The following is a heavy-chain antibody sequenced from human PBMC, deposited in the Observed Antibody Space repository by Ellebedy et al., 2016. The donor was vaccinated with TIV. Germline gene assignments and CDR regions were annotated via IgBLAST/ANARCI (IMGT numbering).Heavy chain of an antibody. CDR3: ARISCWNSGGSYYFDY. CDR1: GYTFTSYA. D-gene: IGHD1-7*01. Sequence: ASVKVSCKASGYTFTSYAMHWVRQAPGQRLEWMGWINAGNGNTKYSQKFQGRVTITRDTSTSTAYMELRSLRSDDTVGYYCARISCWNSGGSYYFDYWGQGTLVTVSS. CDR2: INAGNGNT. J-gene: IGHJ4*02. V-gene: IGHV1-3*01.